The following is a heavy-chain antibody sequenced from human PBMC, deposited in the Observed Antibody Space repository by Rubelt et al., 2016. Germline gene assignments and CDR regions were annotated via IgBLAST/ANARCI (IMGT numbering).Heavy chain of an antibody. J-gene: IGHJ5*02. V-gene: IGHV3-48*03. CDR2: ISSRGGNI. D-gene: IGHD1-26*01. Sequence: GKGLEWVSYISSRGGNIYYADSVKGRFTISRDNAKKSLYLQMNSLRAEDTAVYYCARNPSGSYLPDNWFDPWGQGSLVTVSS. CDR3: ARNPSGSYLPDNWFDP.